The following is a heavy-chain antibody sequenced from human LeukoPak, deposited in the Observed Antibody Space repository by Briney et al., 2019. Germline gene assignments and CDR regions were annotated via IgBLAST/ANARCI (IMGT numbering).Heavy chain of an antibody. CDR3: ARHSLWFGELPPPFDY. D-gene: IGHD3-10*01. J-gene: IGHJ4*02. CDR1: GYSFTSYW. Sequence: GESLQISCKGSGYSFTSYWIGWVRQMPGKGLEWMGIIYPGDSDTRYSPSFQGQVTISADKSISTAYLQWSSLKASDTAMYYCARHSLWFGELPPPFDYWGQGTLVTVSS. CDR2: IYPGDSDT. V-gene: IGHV5-51*01.